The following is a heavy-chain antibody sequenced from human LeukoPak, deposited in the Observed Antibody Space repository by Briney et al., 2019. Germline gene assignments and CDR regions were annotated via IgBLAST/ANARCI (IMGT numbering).Heavy chain of an antibody. CDR2: ISNSDTTT. CDR3: ARASYGYGGNSMYFYYMDV. CDR1: GFSFSSFE. J-gene: IGHJ6*03. Sequence: GGSLRLSCAASGFSFSSFEMSWVRQAPGKGLEWLSYISNSDTTTYYAASGKGRFAVSRANAKNSLYLQMNSLRAEDTAVYYCARASYGYGGNSMYFYYMDVWGKGTTVTVSS. V-gene: IGHV3-48*03. D-gene: IGHD4-23*01.